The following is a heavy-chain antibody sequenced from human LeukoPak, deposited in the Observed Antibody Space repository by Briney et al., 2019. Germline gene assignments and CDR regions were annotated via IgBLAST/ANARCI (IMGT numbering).Heavy chain of an antibody. J-gene: IGHJ4*02. CDR1: RFTFSSYS. D-gene: IGHD3-22*01. Sequence: GGSLRLSCAASRFTFSSYSMNWVRQAPGKGLEWVSSISSSSSYIYYADSVKGRFTISRDNAKNSLYLQMNSLRAEDTAVYYCAKVNYDSSGYYLYSLDYWGQGTLVTVSS. V-gene: IGHV3-21*01. CDR3: AKVNYDSSGYYLYSLDY. CDR2: ISSSSSYI.